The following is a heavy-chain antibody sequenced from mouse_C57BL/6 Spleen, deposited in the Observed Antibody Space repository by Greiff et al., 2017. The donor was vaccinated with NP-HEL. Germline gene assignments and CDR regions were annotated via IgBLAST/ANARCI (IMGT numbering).Heavy chain of an antibody. Sequence: EVQLQQSGPELVKPGASVKISCKASGYTFTDYYMNWVKQSPGKSLEWIGDINPNNGGTSYNQKFKGKATLPVDKSSSTAYMELRSLTAEDSAVYYGLAWFAYWGQGTLVTVSA. CDR3: LAWFAY. V-gene: IGHV1-26*01. J-gene: IGHJ3*01. CDR1: GYTFTDYY. CDR2: INPNNGGT.